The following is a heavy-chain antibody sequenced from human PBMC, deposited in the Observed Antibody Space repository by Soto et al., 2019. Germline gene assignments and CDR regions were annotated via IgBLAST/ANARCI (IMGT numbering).Heavy chain of an antibody. V-gene: IGHV4-31*03. D-gene: IGHD3-3*02. CDR1: GGSISSGGYY. CDR3: ARGEGSISPGYFDY. CDR2: IYYSGST. Sequence: QVQLQESGPGLVKPSQTLSLTCTVSGGSISSGGYYWSWIRQHPGKGLEWIGYIYYSGSTYYNPSLTSRVIIAVDTSKNQFSLKLSSVTAADAAVYYCARGEGSISPGYFDYWGQGTLVTVSS. J-gene: IGHJ4*02.